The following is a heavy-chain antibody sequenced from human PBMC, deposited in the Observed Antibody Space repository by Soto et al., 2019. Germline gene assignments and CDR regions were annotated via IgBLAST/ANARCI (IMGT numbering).Heavy chain of an antibody. V-gene: IGHV3-23*01. CDR1: GFTFSSYA. CDR3: AKSILEWLLSRYYFDY. Sequence: PGGSLRLSCAASGFTFSSYAMSWVRQAPGKGLEWVSAISGSGGSTYYADSVKGRFTISRDNSKNTLYLQMNSLRAEDTAVYYCAKSILEWLLSRYYFDYWAQGTLVTVSS. CDR2: ISGSGGST. D-gene: IGHD3-3*01. J-gene: IGHJ4*02.